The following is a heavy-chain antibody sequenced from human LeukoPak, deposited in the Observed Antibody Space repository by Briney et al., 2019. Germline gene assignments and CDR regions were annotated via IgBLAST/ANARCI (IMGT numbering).Heavy chain of an antibody. CDR2: INHSGST. V-gene: IGHV4-34*01. D-gene: IGHD6-19*01. Sequence: SETLSLTCAVYGGSFSGYYWSWIRQPPGKGLEWIGEINHSGSTNYNPSLKSRVTISVDTSKNQFSLKPSSVTAADTAVYYCARGPGYSSGWYSPPLDYWGQGTLVTVSS. CDR3: ARGPGYSSGWYSPPLDY. J-gene: IGHJ4*02. CDR1: GGSFSGYY.